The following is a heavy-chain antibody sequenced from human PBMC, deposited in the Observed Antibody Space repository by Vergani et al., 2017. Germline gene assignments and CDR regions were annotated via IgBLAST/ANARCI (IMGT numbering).Heavy chain of an antibody. CDR3: ARYQYQLLQAAFDI. Sequence: QVQLQESGPGLVKPSETLSLTCTVSGGSISSYYWSWIRQPPGKGLEWIGYIYYSGSTNYNPSLKSRVTISVDTSKNQFSLKLSSVTAAETAVYYCARYQYQLLQAAFDIWGQGTMVTVSS. CDR1: GGSISSYY. D-gene: IGHD2-2*01. J-gene: IGHJ3*02. CDR2: IYYSGST. V-gene: IGHV4-59*01.